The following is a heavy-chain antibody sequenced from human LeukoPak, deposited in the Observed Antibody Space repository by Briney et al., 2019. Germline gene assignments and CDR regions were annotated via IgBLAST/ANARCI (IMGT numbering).Heavy chain of an antibody. J-gene: IGHJ4*02. V-gene: IGHV3-23*01. D-gene: IGHD3-3*01. CDR1: GFTSSSYA. Sequence: GGSLRPSCAPSGFTSSSYAMSWVRQAPGKGLEWGSAISGSGGSTYYADSVKGRFTISRDNSKNTLYLQMNSLRAEDTAVYYCANSPWGVEWLSFDYWGQGTLVTVSS. CDR3: ANSPWGVEWLSFDY. CDR2: ISGSGGST.